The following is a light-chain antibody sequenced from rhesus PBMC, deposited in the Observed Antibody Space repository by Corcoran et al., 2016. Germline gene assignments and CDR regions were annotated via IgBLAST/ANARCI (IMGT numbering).Light chain of an antibody. CDR3: QHYTRRPLT. CDR1: QDINNW. V-gene: IGKV1-22*01. CDR2: KAS. J-gene: IGKJ4*01. Sequence: DIQMTQSPSSLPASVGDTVTITCRASQDINNWLAWYQQKPGKAPNLLIYKASSLQSGVPSRFSGSGSGKDFPLTINSLQSEDFANYYCQHYTRRPLTFGGGTK.